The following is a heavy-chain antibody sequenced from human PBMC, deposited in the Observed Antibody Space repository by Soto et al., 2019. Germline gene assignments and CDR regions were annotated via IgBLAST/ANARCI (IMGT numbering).Heavy chain of an antibody. Sequence: ASVKVSCKASGYTCTGYYMHWVRQAPGQGLEWMGWINPNSGGTNYAQKFQGRVTMTRDTSISTAYMELSRLRSDDTAVYYCARINSSGWYYSDYGSDVWGQGTRVTV. CDR1: GYTCTGYY. V-gene: IGHV1-2*02. J-gene: IGHJ6*02. D-gene: IGHD6-19*01. CDR2: INPNSGGT. CDR3: ARINSSGWYYSDYGSDV.